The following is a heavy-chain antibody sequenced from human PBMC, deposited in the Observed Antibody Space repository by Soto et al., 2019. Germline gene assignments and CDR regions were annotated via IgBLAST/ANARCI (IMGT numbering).Heavy chain of an antibody. D-gene: IGHD5-18*01. J-gene: IGHJ3*02. Sequence: SETLSLTCAVYGGSFRGYYWSWIRQPPGKGLEWIGEINQSGSTNYNPSLKSRVTILVDTSKNQFSLKLSSVTAADTAVYYCARRRRGYSYGYSAFDIWGQGTMVTVSS. CDR1: GGSFRGYY. CDR3: ARRRRGYSYGYSAFDI. CDR2: INQSGST. V-gene: IGHV4-34*01.